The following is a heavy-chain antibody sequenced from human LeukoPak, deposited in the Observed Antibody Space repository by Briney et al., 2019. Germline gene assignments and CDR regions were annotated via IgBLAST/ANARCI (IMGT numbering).Heavy chain of an antibody. CDR2: IRGSGDNT. D-gene: IGHD5-18*01. Sequence: PGGSLRLSCAASGFIFSNYAMSWVRQAPGKGLEWVSAIRGSGDNTYYAASVKGRFTISRDNSKNTLYLQMNSLRAEDAAVYYCATARGYGYANEFHLESWGQGTPVTVSS. J-gene: IGHJ4*02. CDR1: GFIFSNYA. V-gene: IGHV3-23*01. CDR3: ATARGYGYANEFHLES.